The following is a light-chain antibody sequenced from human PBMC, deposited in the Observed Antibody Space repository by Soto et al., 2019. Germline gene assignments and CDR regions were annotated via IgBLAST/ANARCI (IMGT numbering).Light chain of an antibody. Sequence: DIQMTQTPSTLYASVGDRVTITCRASQSISSWLAWYQQKPGKAPKLLIYDASSLESGVPSRFSGSGSGTDFTLTISSLQPEDFAVYYCQQYNNWPLTFGQGTRLEI. V-gene: IGKV1-5*01. CDR3: QQYNNWPLT. J-gene: IGKJ5*01. CDR1: QSISSW. CDR2: DAS.